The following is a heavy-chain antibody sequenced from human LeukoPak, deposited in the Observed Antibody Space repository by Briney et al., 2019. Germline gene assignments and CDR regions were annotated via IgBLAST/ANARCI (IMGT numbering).Heavy chain of an antibody. V-gene: IGHV4-39*07. D-gene: IGHD2-2*02. CDR3: ATLIVLEPTAIEYNWFDP. J-gene: IGHJ5*02. CDR1: GGSISSSSYY. CDR2: IYHSGST. Sequence: SETLSLTCTVSGGSISSSSYYWGWIRQPPGKGLEWIGNIYHSGSTYYNPSLKSRVTISVDTSKNQFSLKLSSETAADTAVYYCATLIVLEPTAIEYNWFDPWGPGTLVTVSS.